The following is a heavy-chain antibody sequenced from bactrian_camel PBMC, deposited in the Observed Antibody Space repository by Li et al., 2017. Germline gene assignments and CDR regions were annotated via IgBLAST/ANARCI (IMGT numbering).Heavy chain of an antibody. CDR2: IGSDGKT. V-gene: IGHV3S53*01. CDR1: GNIDSSTC. Sequence: HVQLVESGGGSVQAGGSLRLSCSASGNIDSSTCMAWFRQIPGKEREGVAAIGSDGKTNYAESVKGRFTISKDSAKNTLYLQMNKLKPTDSAIYYCAAFAEWRPLIDDGGMPGEIGFDYWGQGTQVTVS. CDR3: AAFAEWRPLIDDGGMPGEIGFDY. J-gene: IGHJ4*01. D-gene: IGHD5*01.